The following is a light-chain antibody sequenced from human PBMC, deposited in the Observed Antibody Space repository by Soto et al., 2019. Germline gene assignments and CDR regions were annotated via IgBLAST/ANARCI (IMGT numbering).Light chain of an antibody. CDR3: TSYTNSNTLV. CDR2: DVT. Sequence: QSALTQPASVSGSPGQSITISCTGTNSDIGIYGYVSWYQHHPGKAPKLIVYDVTHRPSGVSNRISASKSGNTASLTISGLQAEDEADYYCTSYTNSNTLVFGGGTKLTVL. J-gene: IGLJ2*01. V-gene: IGLV2-14*03. CDR1: NSDIGIYGY.